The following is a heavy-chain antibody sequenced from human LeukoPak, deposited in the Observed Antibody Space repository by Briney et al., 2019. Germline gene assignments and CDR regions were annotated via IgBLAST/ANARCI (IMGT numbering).Heavy chain of an antibody. Sequence: SETLSLTCAVYGGSFSGYYWSWIRQPPGKGLEWIGEINHSGSTNYNPSLKSRVTISVDTSKNQFSLKLSSVTAADTAVYYCARGNDFWSGYYYYMDVWGKGTTVTVSS. CDR3: ARGNDFWSGYYYYMDV. D-gene: IGHD3-3*01. CDR2: INHSGST. V-gene: IGHV4-34*01. J-gene: IGHJ6*03. CDR1: GGSFSGYY.